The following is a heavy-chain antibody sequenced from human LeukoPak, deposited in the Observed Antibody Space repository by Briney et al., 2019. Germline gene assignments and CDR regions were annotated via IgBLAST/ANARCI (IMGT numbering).Heavy chain of an antibody. Sequence: SETLSLTCTVSSASIRNDYSSWIRQSPGKGLEWIGYIYYTVTTNYNPSLKSRVTISIDTSKNQFSLKLTSVTAADTAIYYCAGPKTTGGFDSWGQGTLVTVSS. D-gene: IGHD2-8*02. CDR2: IYYTVTT. CDR1: SASIRNDY. CDR3: AGPKTTGGFDS. J-gene: IGHJ4*02. V-gene: IGHV4-59*01.